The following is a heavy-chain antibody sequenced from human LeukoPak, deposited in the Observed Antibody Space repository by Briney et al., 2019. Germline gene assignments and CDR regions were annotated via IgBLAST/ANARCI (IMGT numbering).Heavy chain of an antibody. Sequence: GGSLRLSCAASGFTFSDYYMSWIRQAPGKGLEWVSYISSSGSTIYYADSVKGRFTISRDNAKNSLYLQMNSLRAEDTAVCHCAREQSNSYYYMDVWGNGTTVTVSS. CDR1: GFTFSDYY. D-gene: IGHD2/OR15-2a*01. CDR2: ISSSGSTI. CDR3: AREQSNSYYYMDV. J-gene: IGHJ6*03. V-gene: IGHV3-11*04.